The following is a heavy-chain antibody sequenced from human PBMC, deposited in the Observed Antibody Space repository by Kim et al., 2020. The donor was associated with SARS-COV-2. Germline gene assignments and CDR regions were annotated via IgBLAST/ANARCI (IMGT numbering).Heavy chain of an antibody. CDR2: IIPIFGTA. J-gene: IGHJ3*01. CDR1: GGTFSSYA. CDR3: ARGGWKRGXKDLEDDSRGYYXXAXXX. V-gene: IGHV1-69*13. D-gene: IGHD3-22*01. Sequence: SVKVSCKASGGTFSSYAISWVRQAPGQGLEWMGGIIPIFGTANYAQKFQGRVTXXXXESTSTAYMGLSSLRSEDTAVYYCARGGWKRGXKDLEDDSRGYYXXAXXXWGQGTXVTVSS.